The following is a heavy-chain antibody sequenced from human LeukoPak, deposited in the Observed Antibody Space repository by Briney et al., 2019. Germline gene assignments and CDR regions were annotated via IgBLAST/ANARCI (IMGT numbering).Heavy chain of an antibody. J-gene: IGHJ4*02. V-gene: IGHV3-30*18. CDR2: ISYDGSNK. D-gene: IGHD3-3*01. CDR3: AKSRSDVVDY. Sequence: GGSLRLSCAASDFTFSKYGMHWVRQAPGKGLEWVAVISYDGSNKYYADSVKGRFTISRDNSKNTLYLQMNSLRAEDTAVYYCAKSRSDVVDYWGQGTLVTVSS. CDR1: DFTFSKYG.